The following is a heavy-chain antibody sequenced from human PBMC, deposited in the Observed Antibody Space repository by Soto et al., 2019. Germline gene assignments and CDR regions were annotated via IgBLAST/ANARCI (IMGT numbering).Heavy chain of an antibody. CDR1: GGSISSYY. Sequence: PSETLSLTCTVSGGSISSYYWSWIRQHPGKGLEWIGYIYYSGSTNYNPSLKSRVTISVDTSKNQFSLKLSSVTAADTAVYYCAGAQGADYDFWSGPYDYWGQGTLVTVSS. CDR3: AGAQGADYDFWSGPYDY. V-gene: IGHV4-59*08. CDR2: IYYSGST. D-gene: IGHD3-3*01. J-gene: IGHJ4*02.